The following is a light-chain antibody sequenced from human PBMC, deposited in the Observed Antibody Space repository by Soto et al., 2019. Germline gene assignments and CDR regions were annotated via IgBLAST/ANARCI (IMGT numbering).Light chain of an antibody. V-gene: IGKV1-33*01. Sequence: DIQMTQSPSSLSASVGDRVTITCQASQDISNYLNWYQQKPRKAPQLLIYDASNLETGVPSRFSGSGSGTDFTFTISSLQPEDIATYYCQQYDNLPRTFGQGTKLEIK. CDR1: QDISNY. CDR2: DAS. CDR3: QQYDNLPRT. J-gene: IGKJ2*01.